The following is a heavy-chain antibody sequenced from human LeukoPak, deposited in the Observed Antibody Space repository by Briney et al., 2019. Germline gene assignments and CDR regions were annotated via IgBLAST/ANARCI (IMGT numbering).Heavy chain of an antibody. CDR1: GYSFTSYW. CDR3: ATLYSNYLNWFDP. V-gene: IGHV5-51*01. Sequence: GESLKTSCKGSGYSFTSYWIGWVRQMPGKGLEWMGIIYPGDSDTRYSPSFQGQVTISADKSISTAYLQWSSLKASDTAMYYCATLYSNYLNWFDPWGQGTLVTVSS. J-gene: IGHJ5*02. D-gene: IGHD4-11*01. CDR2: IYPGDSDT.